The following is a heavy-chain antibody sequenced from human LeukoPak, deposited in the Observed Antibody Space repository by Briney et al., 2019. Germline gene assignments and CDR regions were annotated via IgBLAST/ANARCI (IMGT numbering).Heavy chain of an antibody. CDR3: ARGYYYDSSGYFPEDY. Sequence: SETLSLTCTVSGGSISSYYWSWIRQPAGKGLEWIGRIYTSGSTNYNPSLKSRVTMSVDTSKNQFSLKLSSVTAADTAVYYCARGYYYDSSGYFPEDYWGQGTLVTVSS. D-gene: IGHD3-22*01. CDR2: IYTSGST. CDR1: GGSISSYY. J-gene: IGHJ4*02. V-gene: IGHV4-4*07.